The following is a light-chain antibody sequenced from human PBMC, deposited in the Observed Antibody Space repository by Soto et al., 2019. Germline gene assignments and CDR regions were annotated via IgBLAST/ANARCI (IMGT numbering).Light chain of an antibody. CDR3: CSYAGNSRT. J-gene: IGLJ1*01. V-gene: IGLV2-23*01. Sequence: QSALTQPASVSGSPGQSITISCTGSISDVGSYNLVSWYQHHPGKVPKVIIYEATKRPSGVSSRFSDSKSPNAASLTISGLQAEDEADSYCCSYAGNSRTFGSGTKVTVL. CDR1: ISDVGSYNL. CDR2: EAT.